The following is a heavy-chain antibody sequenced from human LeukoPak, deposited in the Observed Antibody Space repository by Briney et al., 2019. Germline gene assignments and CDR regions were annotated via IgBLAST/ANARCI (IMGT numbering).Heavy chain of an antibody. Sequence: PGGSLSLSCAASGFTVNNKYMTWVRQAPGKGLEWVSLIYNDGRTYYADSVKGRCTISRDNLKNVLYLQMNSLKVEDTALYYCARGLFLSGYLDAFDIWGQGTVVTVSS. D-gene: IGHD3-22*01. CDR2: IYNDGRT. V-gene: IGHV3-53*01. CDR3: ARGLFLSGYLDAFDI. CDR1: GFTVNNKY. J-gene: IGHJ3*02.